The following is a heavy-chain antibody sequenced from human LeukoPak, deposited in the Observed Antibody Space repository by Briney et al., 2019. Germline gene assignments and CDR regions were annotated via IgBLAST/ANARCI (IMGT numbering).Heavy chain of an antibody. CDR2: IYYSGST. V-gene: IGHV4-39*07. CDR1: GGSISSSSYY. CDR3: GGERRYDGSMDV. D-gene: IGHD3-22*01. J-gene: IGHJ6*03. Sequence: PSETLSLTCSVSGGSISSSSYYWGWIRQPPGKGLEWIGSIYYSGSTYYNPSLKSRVTISLDTSKNQFSLKLSSVTAADTAVYYCGGERRYDGSMDVWGKGTTVTISS.